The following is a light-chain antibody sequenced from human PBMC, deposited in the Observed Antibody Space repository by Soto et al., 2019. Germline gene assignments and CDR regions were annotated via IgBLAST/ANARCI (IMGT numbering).Light chain of an antibody. CDR3: SSYTSTSTPLI. CDR1: STDIGAYDY. CDR2: EVT. Sequence: QSVLTQPASVSGSPGQSITISCSGSSTDIGAYDYVSWYQQHPGKAPKLLIYEVTSRPSGVSHRFSGSKSGNTASLSISGLQLEDDAHYYCSSYTSTSTPLIFGGGTKLTVL. V-gene: IGLV2-14*01. J-gene: IGLJ2*01.